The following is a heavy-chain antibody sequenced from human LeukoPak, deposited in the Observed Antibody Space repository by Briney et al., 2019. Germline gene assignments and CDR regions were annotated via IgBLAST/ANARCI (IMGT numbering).Heavy chain of an antibody. CDR1: GFTFSSYE. CDR3: ASANEVGAFDI. Sequence: GGSLRLSCAASGFTFSSYEMNWVRQAPGKGLEWVSYISSSGSTIYYADSVKGRFTIPRDNAKNSLYLQMNSLRAEDTAVYYCASANEVGAFDIWGQGTMVTVSS. J-gene: IGHJ3*02. CDR2: ISSSGSTI. D-gene: IGHD4/OR15-4a*01. V-gene: IGHV3-48*03.